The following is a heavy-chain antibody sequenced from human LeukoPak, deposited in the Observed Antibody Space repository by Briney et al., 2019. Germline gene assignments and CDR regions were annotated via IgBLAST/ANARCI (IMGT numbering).Heavy chain of an antibody. CDR1: GGTFSSYA. V-gene: IGHV1-69*04. CDR2: IIPILGIA. J-gene: IGHJ4*02. CDR3: AGCMVRGDYCDY. D-gene: IGHD3-10*01. Sequence: SVKVSCKASGGTFSSYAISWVRQAPGQGLEWMGRIIPILGIANYAQKFQGRVTITADKSTSTAYMELSSLRSDDTAVYYCAGCMVRGDYCDYWGQGTLVTVSS.